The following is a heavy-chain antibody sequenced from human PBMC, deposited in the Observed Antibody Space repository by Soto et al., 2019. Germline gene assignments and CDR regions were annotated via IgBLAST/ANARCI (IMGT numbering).Heavy chain of an antibody. CDR2: IKQDGSEK. J-gene: IGHJ4*02. Sequence: VQLVESGGGLVQPGGSLRLSCAASGFTFSSYWMSWVRQAPGKGLEWVANIKQDGSEKYYVDSVKGRFTISRDNAKNSLYLQMNSLRAEDTAVYYCARGSEYYYDSSGYYYGVWGQGTLVTVSS. V-gene: IGHV3-7*03. CDR3: ARGSEYYYDSSGYYYGV. CDR1: GFTFSSYW. D-gene: IGHD3-22*01.